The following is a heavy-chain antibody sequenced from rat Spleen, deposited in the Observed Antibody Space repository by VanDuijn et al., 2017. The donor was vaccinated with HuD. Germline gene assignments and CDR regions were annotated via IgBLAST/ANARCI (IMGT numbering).Heavy chain of an antibody. D-gene: IGHD2-1*01. CDR2: IWSGGST. J-gene: IGHJ2*01. CDR1: GFSLTNYH. CDR3: AREIPRGFYFDY. V-gene: IGHV2-43*01. Sequence: QVQLKESGPGLVQPSQTLSLTCTVSGFSLTNYHVGWIRQPPGKGLEWMGIIWSGGSTAYNSLLKSRLSITRDTSKSQVFLKMDGLQTEDTATYYCAREIPRGFYFDYWGQGVMVTVSS.